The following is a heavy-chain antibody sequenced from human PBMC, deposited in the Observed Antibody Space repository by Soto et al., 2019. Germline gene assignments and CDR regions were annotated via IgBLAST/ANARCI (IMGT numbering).Heavy chain of an antibody. CDR3: ARETGGSHPRYFDF. CDR2: TSYSGTT. J-gene: IGHJ4*02. CDR1: GGSISSYY. Sequence: PSETLSLTCIVSGGSISSYYWSWARQPPGKGLEWIAYTSYSGTTSYNPSLKSRVTISIDTSKNQLSLKLSSVTAADTAVFYCARETGGSHPRYFDFWGQGTLVTVSS. D-gene: IGHD1-26*01. V-gene: IGHV4-59*01.